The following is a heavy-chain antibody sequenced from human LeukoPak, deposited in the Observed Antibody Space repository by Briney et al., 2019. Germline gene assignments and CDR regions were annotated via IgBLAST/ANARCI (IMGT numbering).Heavy chain of an antibody. Sequence: ASVKVSCKASGYTFTSYDINWVRQAPGQGLEWMGIINPSGGSTSYAQKFQGRVTMTRDMSTSTVYMELSSLRSEDTAMYYCAREGATTSFDYWGQGTLVTVSS. D-gene: IGHD1-26*01. V-gene: IGHV1-46*01. CDR2: INPSGGST. CDR1: GYTFTSYD. J-gene: IGHJ4*02. CDR3: AREGATTSFDY.